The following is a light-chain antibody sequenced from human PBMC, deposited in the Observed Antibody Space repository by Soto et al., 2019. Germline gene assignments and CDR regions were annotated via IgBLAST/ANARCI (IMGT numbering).Light chain of an antibody. V-gene: IGKV1-5*01. CDR2: DAS. CDR1: QSISSW. Sequence: DIQMTQSTSTLSASVGDRVTITCRASQSISSWLAWYQQKPGKAPKVLIYDASSLESGVPSSFSGSGSGTEFTLTISGLQPDDFATYYCQQYNSYSSFTFGQGTKLEIK. CDR3: QQYNSYSSFT. J-gene: IGKJ2*01.